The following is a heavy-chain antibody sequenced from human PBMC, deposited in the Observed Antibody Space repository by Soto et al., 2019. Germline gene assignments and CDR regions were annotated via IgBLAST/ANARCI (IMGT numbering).Heavy chain of an antibody. Sequence: QVQLVESGGGVIQPGRSLRLSCAASGFTFSSFAMHWVRQAPGEGLDLVALISYDGSENYYTDSVRGRFTISRDNSKNIMYLQMNSLRVDDTAVYYCVKDGTASYGPADNWGQGTLVTVSS. CDR3: VKDGTASYGPADN. J-gene: IGHJ4*02. V-gene: IGHV3-30*18. CDR2: ISYDGSEN. CDR1: GFTFSSFA. D-gene: IGHD1-26*01.